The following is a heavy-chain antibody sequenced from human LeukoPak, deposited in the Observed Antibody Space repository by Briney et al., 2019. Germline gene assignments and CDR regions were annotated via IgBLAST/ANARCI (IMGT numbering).Heavy chain of an antibody. CDR2: IYTSGST. CDR1: GGSISSYY. D-gene: IGHD1-7*01. CDR3: ARDRITGTTGNWFDP. J-gene: IGHJ5*02. Sequence: SETLSLTCTVSGGSISSYYWSWIRQPAGKGLEWIGRIYTSGSTNYNPSLKSRVTMSVDTSKNQFSLKLSSVTAADTAVYYCARDRITGTTGNWFDPWGQGTLVTVSS. V-gene: IGHV4-4*07.